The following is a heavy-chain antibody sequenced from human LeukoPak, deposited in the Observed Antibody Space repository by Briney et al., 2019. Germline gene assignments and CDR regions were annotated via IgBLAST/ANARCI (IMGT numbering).Heavy chain of an antibody. D-gene: IGHD3-22*01. CDR2: IYTSGST. Sequence: SETLSLTCTVSGGSISSGSYYWSWIRQPAGKGLEWIGRIYTSGSTNYNPSLKSRVTISVDTSKNQFSLKLSSVAAADTAVYYCARVTTGGYYNCWGQGTLVTVSS. CDR3: ARVTTGGYYNC. J-gene: IGHJ4*02. CDR1: GGSISSGSYY. V-gene: IGHV4-61*02.